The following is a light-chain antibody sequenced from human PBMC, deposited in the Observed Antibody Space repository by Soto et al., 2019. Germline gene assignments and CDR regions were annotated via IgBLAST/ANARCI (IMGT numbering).Light chain of an antibody. Sequence: DIQMTQSPSSLSASVGDRVTITWLASQGISNYLAWYQQKPGKVPKLLIYAASTLQSGVPSRFSGSGSGTDFTLTISSLQPEDVATYYCQKYNSAPQTFGQGTKVDI. CDR1: QGISNY. CDR3: QKYNSAPQT. V-gene: IGKV1-27*01. CDR2: AAS. J-gene: IGKJ1*01.